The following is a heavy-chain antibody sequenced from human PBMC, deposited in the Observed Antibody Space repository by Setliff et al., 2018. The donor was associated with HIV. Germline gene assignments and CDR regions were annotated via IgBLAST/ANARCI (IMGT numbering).Heavy chain of an antibody. V-gene: IGHV3-74*03. CDR1: GFTFSPYW. Sequence: PGGSLRLSCAASGFTFSPYWMHWVRQAPGKGLVWVSRINSDGTSTTYADSVKGRFTISRDNAKNTQYLQMNSLRAEDTAVYYCARDLSYDYDRSSDTFDYWGQGTLVTVSS. D-gene: IGHD3-22*01. CDR3: ARDLSYDYDRSSDTFDY. J-gene: IGHJ4*02. CDR2: INSDGTST.